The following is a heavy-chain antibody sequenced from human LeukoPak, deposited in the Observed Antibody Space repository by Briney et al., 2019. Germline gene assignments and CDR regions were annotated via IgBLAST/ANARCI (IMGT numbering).Heavy chain of an antibody. Sequence: PGGSLRLSCAASGFTFSSYAMSWVRQAPGKGLEGVSAISGSGGSTYYADSVKGRFTISRDNSKNTLYLQMNSLRAEDTAVYYCAKDLGVLRYFDTPNFDYWGQGTLVTVSS. J-gene: IGHJ4*02. D-gene: IGHD3-9*01. V-gene: IGHV3-23*01. CDR2: ISGSGGST. CDR3: AKDLGVLRYFDTPNFDY. CDR1: GFTFSSYA.